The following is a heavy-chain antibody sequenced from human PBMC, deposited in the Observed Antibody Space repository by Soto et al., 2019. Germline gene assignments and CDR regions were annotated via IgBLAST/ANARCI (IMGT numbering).Heavy chain of an antibody. V-gene: IGHV3-30*18. D-gene: IGHD2-21*02. CDR3: AKDRFRVVVTAILDY. CDR1: GFTFSSYG. CDR2: ISYDGSNK. J-gene: IGHJ4*02. Sequence: QVQLVESGGGVVQPGRSLRLSCAASGFTFSSYGMHWVRQAPGKGLEWVAVISYDGSNKYYADSVKGRFTISRDNSENTLYLQMNSLRAEDTAVYYCAKDRFRVVVTAILDYWGQGTLVTVSS.